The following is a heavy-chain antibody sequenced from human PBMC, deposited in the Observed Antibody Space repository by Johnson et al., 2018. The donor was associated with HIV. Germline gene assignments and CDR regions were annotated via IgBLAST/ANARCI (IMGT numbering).Heavy chain of an antibody. CDR3: AKDLPSGWDGGDAFDI. D-gene: IGHD6-19*01. V-gene: IGHV3-30*02. J-gene: IGHJ3*02. CDR2: IQYDGSNK. Sequence: VQLVQSGGGVVQPGGSLRLSCAVSGFTFSSYGMHWVRQAPGKGLEWVAFIQYDGSNKYYADSVKGRFTISRDNSKNTLYLQMNSLRPEDTAVYYCAKDLPSGWDGGDAFDIWGQGTMVIVSS. CDR1: GFTFSSYG.